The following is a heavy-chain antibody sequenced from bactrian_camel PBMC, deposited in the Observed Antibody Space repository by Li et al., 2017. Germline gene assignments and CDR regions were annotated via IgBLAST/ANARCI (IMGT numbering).Heavy chain of an antibody. J-gene: IGHJ4*01. V-gene: IGHV3S57*01. CDR1: GGSTHYLC. Sequence: HVQLVESGGRLVQAGESLTLSCSASGGSTHYLCIAWFRQAPGKEREGVAVVEADGTAYHADSVKGRFTVSKDKATLHLQMNSLTPDDTAMYYCAAGTRIIVGDYCDGITNWGQGTQVTVS. D-gene: IGHD4*01. CDR3: AAGTRIIVGDYCDGITN. CDR2: VEADGTA.